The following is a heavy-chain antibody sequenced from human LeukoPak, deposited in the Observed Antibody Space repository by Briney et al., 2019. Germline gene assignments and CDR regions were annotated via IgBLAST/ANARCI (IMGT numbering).Heavy chain of an antibody. CDR1: GGSFSGYY. CDR2: INHSGST. CDR3: ARGRGYLDSSGFDY. V-gene: IGHV4-34*01. D-gene: IGHD3-22*01. J-gene: IGHJ4*02. Sequence: SETLSLTCAVYGGSFSGYYWSWIRQPPGKGLEWIGEINHSGSTNYNPSLKSRVTISVDTSKNQFSLKLSSVTAADTAVYYCARGRGYLDSSGFDYWGQGTLVTVSS.